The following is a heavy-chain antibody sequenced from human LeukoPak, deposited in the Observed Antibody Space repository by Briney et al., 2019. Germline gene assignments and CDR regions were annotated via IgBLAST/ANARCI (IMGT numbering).Heavy chain of an antibody. CDR2: IKEDGTEK. D-gene: IGHD1-1*01. V-gene: IGHV3-7*01. Sequence: ETGGSLRLSCAGSGFTFSDFWTTWVRQTPGKGLEWVANIKEDGTEKNLVDSVKGRFTISRDNTKNLLFLEMNNLRGDDTAIYYCVRESRPGGAMGLYHNLDYWGQGTLVAVSS. CDR3: VRESRPGGAMGLYHNLDY. CDR1: GFTFSDFW. J-gene: IGHJ4*02.